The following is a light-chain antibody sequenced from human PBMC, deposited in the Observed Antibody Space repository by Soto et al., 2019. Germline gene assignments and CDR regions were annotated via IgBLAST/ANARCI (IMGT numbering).Light chain of an antibody. CDR1: QDISDY. Sequence: DIQMTQSPSSLSASVGNRVTITCQASQDISDYLNWYQQKPGKAPKLVIYDASNLETGVTSRFSGSGSGTEFTFTISSLQPEDIATYYCQQYSNLPSFGGGTKVEIK. CDR2: DAS. J-gene: IGKJ4*01. CDR3: QQYSNLPS. V-gene: IGKV1-33*01.